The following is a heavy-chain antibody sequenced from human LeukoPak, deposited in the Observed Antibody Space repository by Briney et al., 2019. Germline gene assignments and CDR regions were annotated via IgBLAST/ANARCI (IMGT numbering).Heavy chain of an antibody. V-gene: IGHV3-7*01. CDR2: IKQDGSGK. D-gene: IGHD6-13*01. Sequence: GGSLRLSCAVSGFTFSSYWMSWVRQAPGKGLEWVANIKQDGSGKYYVDSVKGRFTISRDNAKNSLYLQMNSLRAEDTAVYFCAPPPGYYYNMDVWGKGTTVTVSS. CDR3: APPPGYYYNMDV. CDR1: GFTFSSYW. J-gene: IGHJ6*03.